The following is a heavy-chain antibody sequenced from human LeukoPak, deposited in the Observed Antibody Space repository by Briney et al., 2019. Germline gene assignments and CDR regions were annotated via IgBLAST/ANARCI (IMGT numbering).Heavy chain of an antibody. CDR3: ARDHPLHSSGWHLPFYFDY. CDR1: GGSISSSSYY. CDR2: IYYSGST. J-gene: IGHJ4*02. V-gene: IGHV4-39*02. Sequence: SETLSLTCTVSGGSISSSSYYWGWIRQPPGKGLEWIGSIYYSGSTYYNPSLKSRVTISVDTSKNQFSLKLSSVTAADTAVYYCARDHPLHSSGWHLPFYFDYRGQGTLVTVSS. D-gene: IGHD6-19*01.